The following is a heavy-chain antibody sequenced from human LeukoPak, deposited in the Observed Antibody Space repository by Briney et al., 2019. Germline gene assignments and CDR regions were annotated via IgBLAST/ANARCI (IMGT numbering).Heavy chain of an antibody. D-gene: IGHD3-10*01. CDR2: IYYSGST. CDR1: GGSISSSSYY. J-gene: IGHJ6*03. Sequence: SETLSLTCTVSGGSISSSSYYWGWIRQPPGKGPEWIGSIYYSGSTYYNPSLKSRVTISVDTSKNQFSLKLSSVTAADTAVYYCASATDYYGSGRGFNYYYYYYMDVWGKGTTVTISS. V-gene: IGHV4-39*01. CDR3: ASATDYYGSGRGFNYYYYYYMDV.